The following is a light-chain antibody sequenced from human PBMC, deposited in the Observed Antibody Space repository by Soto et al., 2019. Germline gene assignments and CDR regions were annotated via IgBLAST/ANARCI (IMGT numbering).Light chain of an antibody. Sequence: QSVLTQPASVSGSPGQSITISCTRTSSDVGGYNSVSWFQQHPSKAPKLIIYEVSHRPSGVSIRFSGSKSGNTASLTISGLQAEDEADYYCNSYRHSTTLVFATGTKLTVL. CDR2: EVS. CDR3: NSYRHSTTLV. CDR1: SSDVGGYNS. J-gene: IGLJ1*01. V-gene: IGLV2-14*01.